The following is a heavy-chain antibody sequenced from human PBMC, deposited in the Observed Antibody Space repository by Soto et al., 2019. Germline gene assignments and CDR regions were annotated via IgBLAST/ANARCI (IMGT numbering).Heavy chain of an antibody. J-gene: IGHJ4*02. Sequence: QVQLVESGGGVVQPGRSLRLSCAASEFTFRSYAMHWVRQAPGKGLEWVAVIWYDGSNKNYPDSVKGRFTISRDDSKNTLYLQMNSLRAEDTAVYYCARDGLEYSGYDIDYWGQGTLVIVSS. CDR3: ARDGLEYSGYDIDY. V-gene: IGHV3-33*01. CDR2: IWYDGSNK. CDR1: EFTFRSYA. D-gene: IGHD5-12*01.